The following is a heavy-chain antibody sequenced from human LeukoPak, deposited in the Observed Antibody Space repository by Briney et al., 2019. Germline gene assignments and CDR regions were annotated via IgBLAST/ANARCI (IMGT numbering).Heavy chain of an antibody. CDR2: ISAYNGNT. Sequence: GASVKVSCKASGYTFTSYGISWVRQAPGRGLEWMGWISAYNGNTNYAQKLQGRVTMTTDTSTSTAYMELRSLRSDDTAVYYCARGMTMVVKGAFDIWGQGTMVTVSS. CDR1: GYTFTSYG. J-gene: IGHJ3*02. V-gene: IGHV1-18*01. CDR3: ARGMTMVVKGAFDI. D-gene: IGHD4-23*01.